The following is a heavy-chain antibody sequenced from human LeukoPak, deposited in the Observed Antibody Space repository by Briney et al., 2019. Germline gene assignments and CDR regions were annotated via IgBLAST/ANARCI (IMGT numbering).Heavy chain of an antibody. J-gene: IGHJ5*02. V-gene: IGHV3-74*01. Sequence: GGSLRLSCAASGFTFSNYWMHWVRQAPGKGLVWVSRIYSDGINTSYADSVKGRFTISRDNAKNTLNLQMNSLRAEDTAVYYCARDLGQYYDTSDNWFDPWGQGTLVTVSS. D-gene: IGHD3-22*01. CDR2: IYSDGINT. CDR1: GFTFSNYW. CDR3: ARDLGQYYDTSDNWFDP.